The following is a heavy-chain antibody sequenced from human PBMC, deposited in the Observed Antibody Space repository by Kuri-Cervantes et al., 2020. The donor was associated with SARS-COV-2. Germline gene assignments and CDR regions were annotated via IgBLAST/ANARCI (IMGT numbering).Heavy chain of an antibody. Sequence: GGSLRLSCEASGFTFGSYTMNWVRQTPGKGLEWVSCISATSTIIHYADSVKGRFTISRDNAKYSLYLQMNSLRDEDTAVYYCARVPPETQFLYYYYYGMDVCGQGTTVVVSS. CDR1: GFTFGSYT. V-gene: IGHV3-48*02. CDR3: ARVPPETQFLYYYYYGMDV. J-gene: IGHJ6*02. CDR2: ISATSTII.